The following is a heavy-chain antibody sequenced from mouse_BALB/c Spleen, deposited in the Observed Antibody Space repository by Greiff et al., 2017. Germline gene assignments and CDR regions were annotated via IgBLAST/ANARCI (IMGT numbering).Heavy chain of an antibody. D-gene: IGHD2-4*01. CDR1: GFSLTSYG. V-gene: IGHV2-9*02. CDR2: IWAGGST. J-gene: IGHJ3*01. CDR3: ARDSDYDGAY. Sequence: VMLVESGPGLVAPSQSLSITCTVSGFSLTSYGVHWVRQPPGKGLEWLGVIWAGGSTNYNSALMSRLSISKDNSKSQVFLKMNSLQTDDTAMYYCARDSDYDGAYWGQGTLVTVSA.